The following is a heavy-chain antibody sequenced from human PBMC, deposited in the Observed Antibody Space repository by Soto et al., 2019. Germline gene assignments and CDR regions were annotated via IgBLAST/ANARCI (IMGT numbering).Heavy chain of an antibody. CDR3: ARGDMQLVLGS. Sequence: SETLSLTCAVSGGSISSGGYSWSWIRQPPGKGLEWIGYIYHSGSTYYNPSLKSRVTISVDRSKNQFSLKLSSVTAADTAVYYCARGDMQLVLGSWGQGTLVTVSS. D-gene: IGHD6-6*01. V-gene: IGHV4-30-2*01. J-gene: IGHJ4*02. CDR1: GGSISSGGYS. CDR2: IYHSGST.